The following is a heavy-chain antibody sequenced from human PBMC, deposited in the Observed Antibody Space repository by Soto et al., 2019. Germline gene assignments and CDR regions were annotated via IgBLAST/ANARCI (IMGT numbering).Heavy chain of an antibody. J-gene: IGHJ5*02. Sequence: QVQLQVSGPGLVEPSQTLSLTCTVSGASVSSGDYYWTCIRQPPGKDLEWIGYIRSSGNTNYNPSLRSRVTMSKDTSKNQFSLTLSSVTVADTAVYYCARRVTGGGERFDPWGQGTLVTVSS. CDR3: ARRVTGGGERFDP. CDR2: IRSSGNT. CDR1: GASVSSGDYY. D-gene: IGHD7-27*01. V-gene: IGHV4-30-4*01.